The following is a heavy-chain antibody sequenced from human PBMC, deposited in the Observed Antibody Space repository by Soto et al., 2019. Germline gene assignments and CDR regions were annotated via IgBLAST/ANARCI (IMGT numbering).Heavy chain of an antibody. Sequence: SETLSLTCAVSGGSISSYYWSWIRQPPGKGLEWIGYIYYSGSTNYNPSLKSRVTISVDTSKNQFSLKLSSVTAADTAVYYCARVSITIFGVVIEAIFDYWGQGTLVTVSS. J-gene: IGHJ4*02. CDR3: ARVSITIFGVVIEAIFDY. D-gene: IGHD3-3*01. V-gene: IGHV4-59*01. CDR1: GGSISSYY. CDR2: IYYSGST.